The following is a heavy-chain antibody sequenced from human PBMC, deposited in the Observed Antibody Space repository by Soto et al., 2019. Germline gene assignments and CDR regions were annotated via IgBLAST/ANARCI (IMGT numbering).Heavy chain of an antibody. Sequence: EVQLVESGGGLVQPGGSLRLSCAASGFTFSSYSMNWVRQAPGKGLEWVSYISSSSSTIYYAYSVKGRFTISRDNAKNSLYLQMNILRDEDTAVYYCAREMTTVTTWYWFDPWGQGTLVTVSS. D-gene: IGHD4-17*01. J-gene: IGHJ5*02. V-gene: IGHV3-48*02. CDR2: ISSSSSTI. CDR1: GFTFSSYS. CDR3: AREMTTVTTWYWFDP.